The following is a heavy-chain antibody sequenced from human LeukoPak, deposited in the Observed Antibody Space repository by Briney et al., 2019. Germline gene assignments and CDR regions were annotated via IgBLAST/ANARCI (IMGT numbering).Heavy chain of an antibody. J-gene: IGHJ4*02. D-gene: IGHD4-17*01. CDR3: ARERMDYELTFDY. Sequence: GGSLRLSCAASGFTFSSYAMHWVRQAPGKGLEWVAVISYDGSNKYYADSVKGRFTISRDNSKNTLYLQMNSLRAEDTAVYYCARERMDYELTFDYWGQGTLVTVSS. CDR2: ISYDGSNK. CDR1: GFTFSSYA. V-gene: IGHV3-30-3*01.